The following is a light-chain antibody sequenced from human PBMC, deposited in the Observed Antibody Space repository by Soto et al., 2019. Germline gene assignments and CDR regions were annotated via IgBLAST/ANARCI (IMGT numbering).Light chain of an antibody. CDR3: QQRSNWPLVT. CDR1: QSVSTY. V-gene: IGKV3-11*01. J-gene: IGKJ3*01. CDR2: DAS. Sequence: EIVLTQSPATLSLSPGERATLSCRASQSVSTYFAWYQQKPGQPPRLLIYDASNRATGIPARFSGSGSGTDFTLTISSLDTEDFAVYYCQQRSNWPLVTFGPGTKVDIK.